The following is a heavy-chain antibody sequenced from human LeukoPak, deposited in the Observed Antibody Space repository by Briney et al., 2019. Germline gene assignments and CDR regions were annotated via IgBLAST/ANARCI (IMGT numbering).Heavy chain of an antibody. J-gene: IGHJ6*03. D-gene: IGHD2-2*01. CDR3: ARAGYCTSNSCYSPNFYYIDV. CDR2: MKEDANEE. Sequence: GGSLRLSCAASGFTFRSYRMSWVRQAPGKGLEWVANMKEDANEEYYVDSVRGRFIISRDNAKNSLFLQMYSLRADDTAVYYCARAGYCTSNSCYSPNFYYIDVWGKGTTVAVSS. CDR1: GFTFRSYR. V-gene: IGHV3-7*01.